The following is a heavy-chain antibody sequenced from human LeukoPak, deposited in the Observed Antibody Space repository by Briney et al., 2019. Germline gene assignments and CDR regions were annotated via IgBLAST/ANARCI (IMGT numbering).Heavy chain of an antibody. CDR3: ASWGGSGTMILRSAFDI. V-gene: IGHV4-39*01. CDR1: GGSISSSSYY. CDR2: IYYSGST. Sequence: PSETLSLTCTVSGGSISSSSYYWGWIRQPPGKGLVWIGSIYYSGSTYYNPSLKSRVTISVDTSKNQLSLKLSSVTAADTAVYYCASWGGSGTMILRSAFDIWGQGTMVTVSS. D-gene: IGHD3-22*01. J-gene: IGHJ3*02.